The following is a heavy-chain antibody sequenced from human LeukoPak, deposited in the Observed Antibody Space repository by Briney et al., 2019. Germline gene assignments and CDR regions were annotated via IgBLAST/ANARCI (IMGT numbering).Heavy chain of an antibody. Sequence: ASVKVSCKASGYTFTSFDMNWVRQATGQGLEWMGWMNPNSGNTGYAQKFQGRVTMTTDTSTSTAYMELRSLRSDDTAVYYCARDRFLGATTFGSNWFDPWGQGTLVTVSS. D-gene: IGHD1-26*01. V-gene: IGHV1-8*01. CDR3: ARDRFLGATTFGSNWFDP. J-gene: IGHJ5*02. CDR1: GYTFTSFD. CDR2: MNPNSGNT.